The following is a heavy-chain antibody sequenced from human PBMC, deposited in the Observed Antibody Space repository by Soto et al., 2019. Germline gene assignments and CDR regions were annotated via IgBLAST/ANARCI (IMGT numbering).Heavy chain of an antibody. D-gene: IGHD3-10*01. CDR2: IYHSGST. CDR1: GGSISSGGYS. Sequence: LSLTCAVSGGSISSGGYSWSWIRQPPGKGLEWIGYIYHSGSTYYNPSLKSRVTISVDRSKNQSSLKLSSVTAADTAVYYCARDVHKAPPYGSGQGDAFDIWGQGTMVTVSS. J-gene: IGHJ3*02. V-gene: IGHV4-30-2*01. CDR3: ARDVHKAPPYGSGQGDAFDI.